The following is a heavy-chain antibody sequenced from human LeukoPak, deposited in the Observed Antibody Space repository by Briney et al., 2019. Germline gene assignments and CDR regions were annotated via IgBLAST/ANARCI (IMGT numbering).Heavy chain of an antibody. D-gene: IGHD6-13*01. CDR3: AKQAVSSSWYYFDY. V-gene: IGHV3-23*01. Sequence: GGALGLSCAASGFTFCSYAMSWVRQGPGKGLEWVSAISGSGGSTYYADSVKGRFTISRDNSKNTLYLQMNSLRAEDTAVYYCAKQAVSSSWYYFDYWGQGTLVTVSS. CDR1: GFTFCSYA. CDR2: ISGSGGST. J-gene: IGHJ4*02.